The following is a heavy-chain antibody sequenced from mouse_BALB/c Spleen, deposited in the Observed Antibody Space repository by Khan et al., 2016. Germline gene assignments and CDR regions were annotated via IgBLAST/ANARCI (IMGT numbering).Heavy chain of an antibody. D-gene: IGHD4-1*01. CDR1: GFNIKDTY. V-gene: IGHV14-3*02. Sequence: VQLKESGAELVKPGASVKLSCTASGFNIKDTYMHWVKQRPEQGLEWIGRIDPANGNTKYDQKFQGKATITADTSSNTAYLQLSSLTSEDTAVYYCARLGGFAYCGQGTLVTVST. J-gene: IGHJ3*01. CDR3: ARLGGFAY. CDR2: IDPANGNT.